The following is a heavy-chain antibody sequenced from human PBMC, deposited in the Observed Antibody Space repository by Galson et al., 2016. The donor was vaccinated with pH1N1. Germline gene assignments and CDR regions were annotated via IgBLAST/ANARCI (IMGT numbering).Heavy chain of an antibody. D-gene: IGHD4-17*01. CDR1: GYTFTSYY. J-gene: IGHJ3*01. CDR2: INPSGGST. V-gene: IGHV1-46*01. CDR3: ARTVTPLGAAFDV. Sequence: SVKVSCKASGYTFTSYYMHWVRQAPGQGLEWMGIINPSGGSTSHAQKFQGRVTMTRDTSTSTVYMELSSLRSEDTAVYYCARTVTPLGAAFDVWGQGTMVTVSS.